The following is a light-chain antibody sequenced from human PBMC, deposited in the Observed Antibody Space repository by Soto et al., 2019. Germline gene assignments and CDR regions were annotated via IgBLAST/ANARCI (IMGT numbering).Light chain of an antibody. V-gene: IGKV1-9*01. J-gene: IGKJ4*01. Sequence: DIQLTQSPSFLSACVGDTVTITCRASQAMSTCLAWYKQKPGKVTKLLIRSACTLPSGVPPRFSGGGSGTEFTLTTITLQPEDSSSYWCQQLYGYHLAFGGRTNVEIK. CDR1: QAMSTC. CDR2: SAC. CDR3: QQLYGYHLA.